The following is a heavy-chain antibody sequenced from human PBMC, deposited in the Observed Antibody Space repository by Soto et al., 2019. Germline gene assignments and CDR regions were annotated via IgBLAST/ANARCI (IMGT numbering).Heavy chain of an antibody. CDR1: GFSLSTNGVG. J-gene: IGHJ3*02. V-gene: IGHV2-5*02. CDR3: AHHLIAWGDAFDI. CDR2: IYWDDDK. D-gene: IGHD7-27*01. Sequence: QITLKESGPPLVKPTQTLTLTCTFSGFSLSTNGVGVSWIRQPPGKALEWLALIYWDDDKRYRPSLRSRLTISKDTSKIQVVLTLTTMDPVDTATYYCAHHLIAWGDAFDIWGQGTMVTVSS.